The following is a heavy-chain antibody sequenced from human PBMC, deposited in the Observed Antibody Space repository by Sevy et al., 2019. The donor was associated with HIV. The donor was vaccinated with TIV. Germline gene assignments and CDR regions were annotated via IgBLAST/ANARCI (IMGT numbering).Heavy chain of an antibody. CDR1: GFTFNSYS. CDR2: ISSSSSYI. V-gene: IGHV3-21*01. CDR3: ARGQTRWNQVEHFDY. Sequence: GGSLRLSCAASGFTFNSYSMNWVRQAPGKGLEWVSPISSSSSYIYYADSVKGRFTISRDNAKNSLYLQMNSLRAEDTAVYYCARGQTRWNQVEHFDYWGQGTLVTVSS. D-gene: IGHD1-1*01. J-gene: IGHJ4*02.